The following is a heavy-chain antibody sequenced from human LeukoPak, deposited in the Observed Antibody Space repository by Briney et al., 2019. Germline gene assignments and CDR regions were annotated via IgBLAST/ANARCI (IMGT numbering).Heavy chain of an antibody. Sequence: SETLSLTCTVSGGSISSSSYYFWGWIRQPPGKGLEWIGSIYYSGSISYNPSLKSRVTISVDTSKNQFSLRLNSVTAADTAVYYCARGASSGYVLDYWGQGTLVTVSS. J-gene: IGHJ4*02. CDR1: GGSISSSSYY. V-gene: IGHV4-39*01. D-gene: IGHD3-22*01. CDR2: IYYSGSI. CDR3: ARGASSGYVLDY.